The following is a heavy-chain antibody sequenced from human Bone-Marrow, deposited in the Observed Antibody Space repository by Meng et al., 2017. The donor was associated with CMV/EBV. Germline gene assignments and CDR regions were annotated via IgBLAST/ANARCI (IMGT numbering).Heavy chain of an antibody. CDR3: ANLHTGVHPY. CDR1: GFTFSSYV. V-gene: IGHV3-23*01. D-gene: IGHD2-8*02. Sequence: GGSLRLSCAASGFTFSSYVMNWVRQAPGKGLEWVSSISGSGDSTYYADSVKGRFTISRDNSKSTLYLQMNSLRAEDTAVYHSANLHTGVHPYWGQGTLVTASS. J-gene: IGHJ4*02. CDR2: ISGSGDST.